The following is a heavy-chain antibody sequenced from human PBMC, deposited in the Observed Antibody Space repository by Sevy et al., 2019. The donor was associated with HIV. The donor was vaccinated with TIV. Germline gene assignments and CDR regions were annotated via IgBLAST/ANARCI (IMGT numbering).Heavy chain of an antibody. CDR2: FDPEDGET. V-gene: IGHV1-24*01. CDR1: GYTLTELS. D-gene: IGHD6-19*01. CDR3: ATGDPIAVAVRLIDY. Sequence: ASVKVSCKVSGYTLTELSMHWVRQAPGKGLEWMGGFDPEDGETIYAQTFQGRVTMTEDTSTDTAYMELSSLRSEDTAVYYCATGDPIAVAVRLIDYWGQGTLVSVSS. J-gene: IGHJ4*02.